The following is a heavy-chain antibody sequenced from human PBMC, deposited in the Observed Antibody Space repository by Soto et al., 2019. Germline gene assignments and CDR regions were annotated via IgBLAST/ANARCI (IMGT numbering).Heavy chain of an antibody. CDR1: GDSISGSQW. CDR2: ISHTGTT. J-gene: IGHJ5*02. D-gene: IGHD1-26*01. V-gene: IGHV4-4*02. CDR3: ARDMHAGFTHYFDP. Sequence: SETLSLTCAVSGDSISGSQWWSWVRLPPGKGLEWIGEISHTGTTNYNPSLKSRVTMSVDKPKNQVSLKLTSVTAADTAVYYCARDMHAGFTHYFDPWGQGTLVTVSS.